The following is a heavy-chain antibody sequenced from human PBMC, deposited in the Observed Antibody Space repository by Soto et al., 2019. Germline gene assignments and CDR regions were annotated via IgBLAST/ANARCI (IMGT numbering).Heavy chain of an antibody. Sequence: QVQLVQSGAEVKKPGASVKVSCKASGYTFTSYGISWVRQAPGQGLEWMGWISAYNGNTNYAQKLQGRVTMTTDTPTSTAKRGRRSLKSDATAVYYWGRGTTVTKGPPVDYGGQGTLVTVPS. D-gene: IGHD4-17*01. V-gene: IGHV1-18*01. CDR1: GYTFTSYG. CDR3: GRGTTVTKGPPVDY. J-gene: IGHJ4*02. CDR2: ISAYNGNT.